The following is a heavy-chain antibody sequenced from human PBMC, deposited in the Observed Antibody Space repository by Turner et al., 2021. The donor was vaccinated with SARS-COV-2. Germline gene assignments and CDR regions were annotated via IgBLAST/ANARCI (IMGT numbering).Heavy chain of an antibody. CDR2: SGGTT. CDR1: GFTVSSN. CDR3: ARGDSSSWLTY. Sequence: EVQLVESGGGLVQPGGSLRLSCAASGFTVSSNYSGGTTYYADTVKGRFTISRDNSKNTQYLQMNSLSAEDTAVYYCARGDSSSWLTYWGQGTLVTVSS. D-gene: IGHD6-13*01. V-gene: IGHV3-66*01. J-gene: IGHJ4*02.